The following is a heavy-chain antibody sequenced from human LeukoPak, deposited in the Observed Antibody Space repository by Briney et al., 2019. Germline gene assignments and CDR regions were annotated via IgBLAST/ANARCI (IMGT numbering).Heavy chain of an antibody. CDR1: GGSISSGNYY. CDR3: ARKYPDHWFDP. V-gene: IGHV4-30-4*01. D-gene: IGHD6-6*01. Sequence: SETLSLTCTVSGGSISSGNYYWSWIRQPPGKGLEWIGYIFYLGSTYYNPSLKSRVSISVNTFKNQFSLKLTTVTAADTAVYYCARKYPDHWFDPWGQGTLVTVSS. CDR2: IFYLGST. J-gene: IGHJ5*02.